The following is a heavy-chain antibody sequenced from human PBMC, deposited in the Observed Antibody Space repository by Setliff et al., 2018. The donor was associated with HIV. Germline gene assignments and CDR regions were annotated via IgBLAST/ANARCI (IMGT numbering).Heavy chain of an antibody. V-gene: IGHV4-59*05. CDR3: ARGGGYDRSGYYPFDY. J-gene: IGHJ4*02. CDR2: IYYSGST. CDR1: GGSISSHY. Sequence: SETLSLTCTVSGGSISSHYWSWIRQPPGKGLEWIGSIYYSGSTYYNPSLKSRVTISVDTSKNQFSLKLSSVTAADTAVYYCARGGGYDRSGYYPFDYWGQGTPVTVPQ. D-gene: IGHD3-22*01.